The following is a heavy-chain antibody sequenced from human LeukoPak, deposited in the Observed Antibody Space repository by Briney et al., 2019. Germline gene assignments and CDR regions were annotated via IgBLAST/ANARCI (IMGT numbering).Heavy chain of an antibody. Sequence: GGSLRLSCAGSGFTFSSHAMSWVRQAPGKGLEWVSGVTGSGGSPYYADSVKGRFTISRDNSKSTLYLQMNSLRAEDTAVYYCARYSKGMLVSWGQGTLVTVSS. CDR3: ARYSKGMLVS. J-gene: IGHJ4*02. CDR1: GFTFSSHA. CDR2: VTGSGGSP. D-gene: IGHD2-8*01. V-gene: IGHV3-23*01.